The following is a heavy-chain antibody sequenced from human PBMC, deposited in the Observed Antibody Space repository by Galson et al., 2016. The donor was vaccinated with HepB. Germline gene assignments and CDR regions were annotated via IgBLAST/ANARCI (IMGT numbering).Heavy chain of an antibody. CDR1: GYTFTNYG. V-gene: IGHV1-18*04. J-gene: IGHJ4*02. Sequence: SVKVSCKASGYTFTNYGISWVRQAPGQGLEWMGWISVYKGDRNTNYAQKFKGRVTMTIDTSTSTAYMELRSPRSDDTAVYYCARDSRRDYFSGSSAFDYWGQGTLVTVSS. D-gene: IGHD3-10*01. CDR3: ARDSRRDYFSGSSAFDY. CDR2: ISVYKGDRNT.